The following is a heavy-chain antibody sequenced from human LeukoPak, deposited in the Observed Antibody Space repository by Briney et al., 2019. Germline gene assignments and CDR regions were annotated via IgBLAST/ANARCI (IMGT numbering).Heavy chain of an antibody. V-gene: IGHV1-46*03. Sequence: EASVKVSCKASGYTFTSYYMHWVRQAPGQGLEWMGIINPSGGSTSYAQKFQGRVTMTRDTSTSKVYMELSSLRSEDTAVYYCASPSFYGSGSNYDAFDIWGQGTMVTVSS. J-gene: IGHJ3*02. CDR2: INPSGGST. CDR1: GYTFTSYY. CDR3: ASPSFYGSGSNYDAFDI. D-gene: IGHD3-10*01.